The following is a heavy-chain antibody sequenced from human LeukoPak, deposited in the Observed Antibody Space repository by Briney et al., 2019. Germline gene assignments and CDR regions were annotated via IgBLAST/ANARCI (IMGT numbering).Heavy chain of an antibody. CDR3: ARINYGDYYYFDY. D-gene: IGHD4-17*01. J-gene: IGHJ4*02. V-gene: IGHV1-2*02. Sequence: ASVKVSCKASGYTFTGYYMHWVRQAPGQGLEWMGWINPNSGGTNYAQKFQGRVTMTRDTSISTAYMELSSLRSEDTAVYYCARINYGDYYYFDYWGQGTLVTVSS. CDR1: GYTFTGYY. CDR2: INPNSGGT.